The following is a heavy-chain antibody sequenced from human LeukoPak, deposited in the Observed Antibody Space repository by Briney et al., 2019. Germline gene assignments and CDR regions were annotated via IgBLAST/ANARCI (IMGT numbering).Heavy chain of an antibody. D-gene: IGHD6-6*01. Sequence: GGSLRLSCAASGFTVSSNYMSWVRQAPGKGLEWVSVIYSGGSTYYADSVKGRFTISRDNSKNTLYLQMNSLRAEDTAVYYCARDPSYSSSQGGMDVWGQGTTVTVSS. CDR2: IYSGGST. CDR1: GFTVSSNY. CDR3: ARDPSYSSSQGGMDV. J-gene: IGHJ6*02. V-gene: IGHV3-53*01.